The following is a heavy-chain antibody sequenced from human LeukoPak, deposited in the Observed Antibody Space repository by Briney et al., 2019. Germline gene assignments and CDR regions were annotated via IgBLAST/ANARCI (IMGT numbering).Heavy chain of an antibody. CDR2: ILTKTEGGAT. D-gene: IGHD3-22*01. CDR3: TTYYAGAFDN. Sequence: TGGSLRPSCAASGFTFSNTRMTWVRQAPGKGLEWVGRILTKTEGGATHYAAPMKGRFTVSRDDSENTLHLQMNSLKVEDTAVYYCTTYYAGAFDNWGRGTMVTVSS. J-gene: IGHJ3*02. V-gene: IGHV3-15*01. CDR1: GFTFSNTR.